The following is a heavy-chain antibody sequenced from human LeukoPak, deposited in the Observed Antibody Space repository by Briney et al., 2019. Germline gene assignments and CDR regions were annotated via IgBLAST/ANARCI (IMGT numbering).Heavy chain of an antibody. D-gene: IGHD6-13*01. CDR2: TSGSGDKT. Sequence: GGSLRLSCAASGFSFSNYAMTWVRQAPGRGLEWVSATSGSGDKTYYADSVQGRFTISRDNSKNTLYLQMNSLRPEDTAVYYCAKALSQQLVRYSQAWGQGTLLTVSS. CDR1: GFSFSNYA. V-gene: IGHV3-23*01. J-gene: IGHJ1*01. CDR3: AKALSQQLVRYSQA.